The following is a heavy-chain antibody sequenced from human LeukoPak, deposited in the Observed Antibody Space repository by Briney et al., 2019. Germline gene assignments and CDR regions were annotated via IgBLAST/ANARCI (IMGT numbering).Heavy chain of an antibody. CDR2: LSGSGGST. CDR3: AKDPHTGYSFAY. V-gene: IGHV3-23*01. D-gene: IGHD5-18*01. J-gene: IGHJ4*02. CDR1: GFTFSSYA. Sequence: GGSLRLSCVFSGFTFSSYAMSWVRHAPGEGLEWVSSLSGSGGSTYYADSVKGRFTISRDNSKNTLYLQMNSLRVEDTAVYYCAKDPHTGYSFAYWGQGTLVTVSS.